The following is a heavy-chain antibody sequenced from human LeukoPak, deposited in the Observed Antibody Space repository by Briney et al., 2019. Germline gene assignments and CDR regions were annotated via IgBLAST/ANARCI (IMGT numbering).Heavy chain of an antibody. D-gene: IGHD3-10*01. Sequence: SETLSLTCTVPGGSISSSSYYWGWIRQPPGKGLEWIGSIYYSGSTYYNPSLKRRVTISVDTSKNQFSLKLSSVTAADTAVYYCARYYYGSGSYGWFDPWGQGTLVTVSS. J-gene: IGHJ5*02. CDR3: ARYYYGSGSYGWFDP. CDR2: IYYSGST. CDR1: GGSISSSSYY. V-gene: IGHV4-39*01.